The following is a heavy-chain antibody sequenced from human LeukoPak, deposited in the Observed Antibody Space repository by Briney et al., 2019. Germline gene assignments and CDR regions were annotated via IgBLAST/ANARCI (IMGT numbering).Heavy chain of an antibody. Sequence: GRSLRLSCAAPGFTFDDYAMHWVRQAPGKGLEWVSGISWNSGSIGYADSVKGRFTISGDNAKNSLYLQMNSLRAEDTALYYCAKDDSSWSLRGMDVWGKGTTVTVSS. CDR1: GFTFDDYA. CDR2: ISWNSGSI. V-gene: IGHV3-9*01. J-gene: IGHJ6*04. CDR3: AKDDSSWSLRGMDV. D-gene: IGHD6-13*01.